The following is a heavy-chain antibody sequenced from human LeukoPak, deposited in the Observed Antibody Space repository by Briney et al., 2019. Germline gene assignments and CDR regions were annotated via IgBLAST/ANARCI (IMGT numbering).Heavy chain of an antibody. V-gene: IGHV4-31*03. CDR2: IYYSGST. CDR1: NGSISRGGYY. CDR3: ARDRDIVVVPATIKVRDYGMDV. D-gene: IGHD2-2*01. Sequence: ASQTLSLTCTISNGSISRGGYYCSWIRQHPRKGLEWIGYIYYSGSTYYNPSLKSRATISVDTSKNQFSLKLSSVTAADTAVYYCARDRDIVVVPATIKVRDYGMDVWGQGTTVTVSS. J-gene: IGHJ6*02.